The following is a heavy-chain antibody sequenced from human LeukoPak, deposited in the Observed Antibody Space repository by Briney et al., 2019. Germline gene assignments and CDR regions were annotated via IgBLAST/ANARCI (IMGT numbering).Heavy chain of an antibody. CDR2: MYYSGST. D-gene: IGHD3-3*01. J-gene: IGHJ4*02. Sequence: PSETLSLTCTVSGDSFSGYFWNWIRQVPGKGLEWIGYMYYSGSTKYNPSLKSRVTISVDTSKNQFSLKLTSVTAADTAVYYCARGGITIFGVTIEGFDYWGPGTLVTLSS. CDR1: GDSFSGYF. V-gene: IGHV4-59*01. CDR3: ARGGITIFGVTIEGFDY.